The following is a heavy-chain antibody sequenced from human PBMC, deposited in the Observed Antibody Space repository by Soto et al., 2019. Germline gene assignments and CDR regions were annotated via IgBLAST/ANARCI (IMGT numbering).Heavy chain of an antibody. D-gene: IGHD2-2*01. J-gene: IGHJ6*02. V-gene: IGHV1-69*05. Sequence: QVQLVQSGAEVKKPGSSVKVSCKASGGTFSSYAISWVRQAPGQGLEWMGGIIPIFGTANYAQKFQGRVTXPXXXSXXTAYRELSILRSEDTAVYYCARPIPAAGYYYSIDVWGQGTTVTVSS. CDR2: IIPIFGTA. CDR1: GGTFSSYA. CDR3: ARPIPAAGYYYSIDV.